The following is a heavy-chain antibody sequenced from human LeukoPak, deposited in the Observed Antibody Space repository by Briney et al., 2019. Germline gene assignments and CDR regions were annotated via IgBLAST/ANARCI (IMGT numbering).Heavy chain of an antibody. CDR1: GFTFSSYW. J-gene: IGHJ4*02. V-gene: IGHV3-7*03. CDR2: IKQDGSQN. Sequence: GGSLRLSCVASGFTFSSYWMSWVRQAPGKGLEWVANIKQDGSQNYYVDSVKGRFTISRDNAKNSLYLQMNSLRVEDTAVYYCARYARLLDYWGQGSLATVSS. D-gene: IGHD2-2*01. CDR3: ARYARLLDY.